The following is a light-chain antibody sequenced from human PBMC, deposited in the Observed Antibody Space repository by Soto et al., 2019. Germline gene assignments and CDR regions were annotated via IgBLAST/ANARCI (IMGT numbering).Light chain of an antibody. J-gene: IGKJ2*01. Sequence: IQVTQSPSTLSASVGDTVTITCRASRSIGDWLAWYQQKAGQAPRLLIHDASTIQSGVPSRFSGSGSGTEFTLTISNLQPDDFATYFCQHYNHYSPYTFGQGTKVEI. CDR2: DAS. CDR3: QHYNHYSPYT. V-gene: IGKV1-5*01. CDR1: RSIGDW.